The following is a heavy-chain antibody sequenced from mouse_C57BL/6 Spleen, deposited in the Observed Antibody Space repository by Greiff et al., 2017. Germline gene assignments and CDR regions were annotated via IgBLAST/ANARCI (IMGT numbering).Heavy chain of an antibody. CDR2: IYPGDGDT. V-gene: IGHV1-82*01. J-gene: IGHJ4*01. Sequence: QVQLQQSGPELVKPGASVKISCKASGYAFSSSWMNWVKQRPGKGLEWIGRIYPGDGDTNYNGKFKGKATLTADKSSSTAYMQLSSLTSEVSAVYFCARSGFYYYGNAMDYWGQGTSVTVSS. CDR1: GYAFSSSW. D-gene: IGHD1-1*01. CDR3: ARSGFYYYGNAMDY.